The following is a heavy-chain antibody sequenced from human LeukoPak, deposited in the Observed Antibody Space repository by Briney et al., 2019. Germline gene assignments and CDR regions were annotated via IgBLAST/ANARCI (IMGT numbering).Heavy chain of an antibody. Sequence: GASVKVSCKASGGTFSSYAISWVRQAPGQGLEWMGGIIPIFGTANYAQKFQGRVTITTDESTSTAYMELSSLRSEDTAVYYCARDGSGMDKYYYYYMDVWGKGTTVTVSS. D-gene: IGHD3-10*01. CDR1: GGTFSSYA. CDR3: ARDGSGMDKYYYYYMDV. J-gene: IGHJ6*03. V-gene: IGHV1-69*05. CDR2: IIPIFGTA.